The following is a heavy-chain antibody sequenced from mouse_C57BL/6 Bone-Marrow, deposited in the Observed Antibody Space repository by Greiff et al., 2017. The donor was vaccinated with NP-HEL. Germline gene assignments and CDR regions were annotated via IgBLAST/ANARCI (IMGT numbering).Heavy chain of an antibody. Sequence: VQLQQSGAELVKPGASVKISCKASGYAFSSYWMNWVKERPGKGLEWIGQIYPGDGDTKYNGKFKGKATLTADKSSSTAYMQVSSLTSEDSAVYFCARGEYGSGRFGDAMDYRGEGASVTVSS. CDR2: IYPGDGDT. D-gene: IGHD1-1*01. CDR3: ARGEYGSGRFGDAMDY. V-gene: IGHV1-80*01. CDR1: GYAFSSYW. J-gene: IGHJ4*01.